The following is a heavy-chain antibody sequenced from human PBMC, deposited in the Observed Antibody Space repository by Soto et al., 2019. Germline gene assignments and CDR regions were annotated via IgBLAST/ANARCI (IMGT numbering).Heavy chain of an antibody. V-gene: IGHV3-21*01. D-gene: IGHD2-15*01. J-gene: IGHJ5*02. Sequence: EVQLVESGGGLVKPGESLRLSCVASGFTFSHYTMNWVRQAPGKGLEWVSSVSSSSSHTYYADSVKGRFTISRDNAKSSLYLQVSDLRAEDMAVYYCARSGYCSGGNCLKWFDPWGQGTLVTVSS. CDR3: ARSGYCSGGNCLKWFDP. CDR2: VSSSSSHT. CDR1: GFTFSHYT.